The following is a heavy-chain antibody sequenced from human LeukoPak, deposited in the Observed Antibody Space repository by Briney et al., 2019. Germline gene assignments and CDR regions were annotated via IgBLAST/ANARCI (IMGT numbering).Heavy chain of an antibody. CDR3: ARDKMERIQLWPTYDYYYYGMDV. CDR2: ISCDGSNK. Sequence: GRSLRLSCAASGFTFSSYAMHWVRQAPGKGLEWVAVISCDGSNKYYADSVKGRFTISRDNSKNTLYPQMNSLRAEDTAVYYCARDKMERIQLWPTYDYYYYGMDVWGQGTTVTVSS. V-gene: IGHV3-30-3*01. J-gene: IGHJ6*02. CDR1: GFTFSSYA. D-gene: IGHD5-18*01.